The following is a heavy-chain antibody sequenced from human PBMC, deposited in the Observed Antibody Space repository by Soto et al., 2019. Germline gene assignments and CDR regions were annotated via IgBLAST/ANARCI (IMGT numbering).Heavy chain of an antibody. CDR3: VQSRCGGDCLQSYSSHSYYGLDV. Sequence: QITLKESGPTLVKPTQTLTLTCTFSGFSLITTGVGVGWIRQPPGKALEWLALIYWDDDKRYNPSLKSRLTITKDTSKTQVVLTMTNMDPVDTATYYCVQSRCGGDCLQSYSSHSYYGLDVWGQGTTVTVSS. J-gene: IGHJ6*02. CDR2: IYWDDDK. V-gene: IGHV2-5*02. D-gene: IGHD2-21*01. CDR1: GFSLITTGVG.